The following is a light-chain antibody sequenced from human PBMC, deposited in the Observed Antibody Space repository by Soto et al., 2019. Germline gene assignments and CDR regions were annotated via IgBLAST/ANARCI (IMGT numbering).Light chain of an antibody. CDR1: SGYSGYI. Sequence: QSVLTQSSSASASLGSSVRLTCTLSSGYSGYIITWHQQQPGKAPRYLMKLEGNGNYNKGSGVPDRFSGSSSGADRYLTISTLQSEDEADYYCETWDSNTWVFGGGTKVTVL. V-gene: IGLV4-60*03. CDR3: ETWDSNTWV. J-gene: IGLJ3*02. CDR2: LEGNGNY.